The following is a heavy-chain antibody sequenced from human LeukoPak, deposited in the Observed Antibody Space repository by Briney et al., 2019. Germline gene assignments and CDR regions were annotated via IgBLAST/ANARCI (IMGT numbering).Heavy chain of an antibody. CDR2: ISAYNGNT. J-gene: IGHJ4*02. CDR1: GYTSTSYG. CDR3: ARDMYYDSSGPCAY. Sequence: VASVKVSCKASGYTSTSYGISWVRQAPGQGLEWMGWISAYNGNTNYAQKLQGRVTMTTDTSTSTAYMELRSLRSDDTAVYYCARDMYYDSSGPCAYWGQGTLVTASS. D-gene: IGHD3-22*01. V-gene: IGHV1-18*01.